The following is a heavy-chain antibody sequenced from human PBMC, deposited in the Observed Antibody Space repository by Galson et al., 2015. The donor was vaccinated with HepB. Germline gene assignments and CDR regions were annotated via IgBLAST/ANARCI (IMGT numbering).Heavy chain of an antibody. J-gene: IGHJ4*02. CDR2: INPSGGST. D-gene: IGHD5-18*01. CDR1: GYTFTSYY. V-gene: IGHV1-46*01. CDR3: AFHRYSYGYWRDY. Sequence: SVKVSCKASGYTFTSYYMHWVRQALGQGLEWMGIINPSGGSTSYAQKFQGRVTMTRDTSTSTVYMELSSLRSEDTAVYYCAFHRYSYGYWRDYWGQGTLVTVSS.